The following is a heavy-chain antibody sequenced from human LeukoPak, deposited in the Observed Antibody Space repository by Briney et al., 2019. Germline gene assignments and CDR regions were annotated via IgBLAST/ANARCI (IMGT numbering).Heavy chain of an antibody. Sequence: ASVKVSCKASGYTFTSYYMHWVRQAPGQGLEWMGIINPSGGSASYAQKFQGRVTMTRDTSTSTVYMELSSLRSEDTAVYYCARGREALFNWKYGFNYWGQGTLVTVSS. CDR2: INPSGGSA. CDR1: GYTFTSYY. CDR3: ARGREALFNWKYGFNY. J-gene: IGHJ4*02. V-gene: IGHV1-46*01. D-gene: IGHD1-1*01.